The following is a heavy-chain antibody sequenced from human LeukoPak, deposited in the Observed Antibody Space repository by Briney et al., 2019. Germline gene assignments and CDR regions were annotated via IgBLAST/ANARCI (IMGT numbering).Heavy chain of an antibody. CDR3: ARGGRYSSDWYNWFDP. V-gene: IGHV1-69*04. CDR2: IIPILGIA. J-gene: IGHJ5*02. CDR1: GGTFSSYA. D-gene: IGHD6-19*01. Sequence: GASVKVSCKASGGTFSSYAISWVRQAPGQGLEWMGRIIPILGIANYAQKFQGRVTITADKSTSTAYMELNSLRSEDTAVYYCARGGRYSSDWYNWFDPWGRGTLVTVSS.